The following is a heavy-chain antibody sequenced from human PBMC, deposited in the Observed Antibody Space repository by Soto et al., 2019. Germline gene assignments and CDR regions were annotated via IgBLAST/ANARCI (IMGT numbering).Heavy chain of an antibody. V-gene: IGHV3-11*01. J-gene: IGHJ4*02. CDR1: GFTFSDYY. D-gene: IGHD3-10*01. CDR2: ISSSGSTI. CDR3: ARPVDYGSGTLPVY. Sequence: GGSLRLSCAASGFTFSDYYMSWIRQAPGKGLEWVSYISSSGSTIYYADSVKGRFTIARDNAKNSLYLQMNSLGAEDTAVYYCARPVDYGSGTLPVYWGQGTLVTVSS.